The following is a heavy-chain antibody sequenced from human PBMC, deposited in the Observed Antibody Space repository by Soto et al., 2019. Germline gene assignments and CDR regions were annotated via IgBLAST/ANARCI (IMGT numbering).Heavy chain of an antibody. J-gene: IGHJ4*02. D-gene: IGHD3-16*02. CDR3: AREPGQGVILY. V-gene: IGHV3-53*04. CDR2: INSGGST. CDR1: GFTVSSYD. Sequence: EVQLVESGGGLVQPGGSLRLSCAASGFTVSSYDMSWVRQAPGKGLEWVSVINSGGSTYYAASVKGRLTTSRHNSKNTLYIQMNSLSAEDTAVYYGAREPGQGVILYRGQGNLVTVSS.